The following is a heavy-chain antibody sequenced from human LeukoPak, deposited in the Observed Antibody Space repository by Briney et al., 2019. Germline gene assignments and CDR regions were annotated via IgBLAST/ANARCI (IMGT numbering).Heavy chain of an antibody. V-gene: IGHV1-18*01. D-gene: IGHD6-19*01. CDR3: ARESSGWYGY. Sequence: ASVKVSCKASGYTFTSYGISWVRQAPGQGLEWMGWIIAYNGNTNYAQKLQGRVTMTTDTSTSTSYMELRSLRSGDTAVYCCARESSGWYGYWGQGTLVTVSS. CDR1: GYTFTSYG. J-gene: IGHJ4*02. CDR2: IIAYNGNT.